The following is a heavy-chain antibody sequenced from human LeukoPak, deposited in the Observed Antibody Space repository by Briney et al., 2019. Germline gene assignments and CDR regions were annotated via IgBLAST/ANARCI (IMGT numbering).Heavy chain of an antibody. CDR3: ARGAFFGQYSSSWRDPPAFDY. D-gene: IGHD6-13*01. V-gene: IGHV1-69-2*01. J-gene: IGHJ4*02. Sequence: GASVKVSCKASGYTFTDYYMHWVQQAPGKGLEWMGRVDPEDGETIYAEKFQGRVTITADTSTDTAYMELSSLRSEDTAVYYCARGAFFGQYSSSWRDPPAFDYWGQGTLVTVSS. CDR1: GYTFTDYY. CDR2: VDPEDGET.